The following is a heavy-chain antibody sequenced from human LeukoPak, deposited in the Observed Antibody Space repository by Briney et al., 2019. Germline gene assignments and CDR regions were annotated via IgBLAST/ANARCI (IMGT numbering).Heavy chain of an antibody. J-gene: IGHJ4*02. D-gene: IGHD3-22*01. CDR2: ISSSGSTI. V-gene: IGHV3-48*03. CDR3: AKSDSSGYYEGALYY. Sequence: GGSLRLSCAASGFTFSSYEMNWVRQAPGKGLEWVSYISSSGSTIYYADSVKGRFTISRDNAKNSLYLQMNSLRAEDTAVYYCAKSDSSGYYEGALYYWGQGTLVTVSS. CDR1: GFTFSSYE.